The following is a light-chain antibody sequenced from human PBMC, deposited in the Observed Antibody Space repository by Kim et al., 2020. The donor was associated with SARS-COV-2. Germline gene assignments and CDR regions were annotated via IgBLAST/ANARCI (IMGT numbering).Light chain of an antibody. Sequence: EIEMTQSPATLSVSPGERATLPCRASQSVGTNLAWYQQKPGQAPRLLIYAASTRATGIPARFSGSGSGTEFTLTNSSPQSEDFAVYYCQQYNNSPPWTFGQGTKVDIK. CDR1: QSVGTN. CDR3: QQYNNSPPWT. CDR2: AAS. V-gene: IGKV3-15*01. J-gene: IGKJ1*01.